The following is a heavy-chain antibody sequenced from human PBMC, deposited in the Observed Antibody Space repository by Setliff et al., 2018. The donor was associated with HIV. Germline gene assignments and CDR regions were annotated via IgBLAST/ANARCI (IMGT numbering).Heavy chain of an antibody. J-gene: IGHJ6*02. CDR1: GYTFTTYG. V-gene: IGHV1-18*01. CDR3: ARLGSGWSDSYYYAMDG. CDR2: ISPYIGHT. D-gene: IGHD6-19*01. Sequence: ASVKVSCKASGYTFTTYGISWVRQAPGHGLEWMGWISPYIGHTNYAQNFQGRVTMTIDTSTSTAYMVLRSLSSAHTAVYFCARLGSGWSDSYYYAMDGWGQGTTVTVSS.